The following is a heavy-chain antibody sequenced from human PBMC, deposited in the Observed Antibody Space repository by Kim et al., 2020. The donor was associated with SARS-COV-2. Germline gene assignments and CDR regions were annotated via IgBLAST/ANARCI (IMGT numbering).Heavy chain of an antibody. D-gene: IGHD1-26*01. CDR1: GFTFSSYA. CDR3: ARAGLGNYYYGMDV. J-gene: IGHJ6*04. V-gene: IGHV3-30-3*01. CDR2: ISYDGSNK. Sequence: GGSLRLSCAASGFTFSSYAMHWVRQAPGKGLEWVAVISYDGSNKYYADSVKGRFTISRDNSKNTLYLQMNSLRAEDTAVYYCARAGLGNYYYGMDVWGKG.